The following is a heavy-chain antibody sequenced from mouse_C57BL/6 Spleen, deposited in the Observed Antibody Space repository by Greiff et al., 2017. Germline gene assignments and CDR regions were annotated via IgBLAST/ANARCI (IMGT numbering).Heavy chain of an antibody. D-gene: IGHD1-1*01. CDR1: GFNIKDYY. Sequence: VQLKQSGAELVRPGASVKLSCTASGFNIKDYYMHWVKQRPEQGLEWIGRIDPEDGDTEYAPKFQGKATMTAATSSNTAYLQLSSLTSEDTAVYYCTTSLRYWYFDVWGTGTTVTVSS. V-gene: IGHV14-1*01. CDR3: TTSLRYWYFDV. J-gene: IGHJ1*03. CDR2: IDPEDGDT.